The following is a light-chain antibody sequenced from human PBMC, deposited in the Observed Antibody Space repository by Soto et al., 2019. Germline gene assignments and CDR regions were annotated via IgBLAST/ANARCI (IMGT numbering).Light chain of an antibody. CDR3: SSYTSISSWV. CDR1: SSDVGGYDY. J-gene: IGLJ3*02. V-gene: IGLV2-14*01. CDR2: EVN. Sequence: QSALTQPASVSGSPGQSITISCTGSSSDVGGYDYVSWYQQHPGKAPKLMIYEVNNWPSGVSNRFSGSKSGNTASLTISGLQAEDDADYYCSSYTSISSWVFGGGTKLTVL.